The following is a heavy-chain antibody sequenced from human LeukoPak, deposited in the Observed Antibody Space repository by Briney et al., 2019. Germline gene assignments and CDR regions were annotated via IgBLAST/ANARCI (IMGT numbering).Heavy chain of an antibody. Sequence: ASVKVSCKASGGTFSSYAISWVRQATGQGLEWMGWMNPNSGNTGYAQKFQGRVTMTRNTSISTAYMELSSLRSEDTAVYYCARVGVAAAGYWGQGTLATVSS. D-gene: IGHD6-13*01. CDR2: MNPNSGNT. J-gene: IGHJ4*02. CDR3: ARVGVAAAGY. CDR1: GGTFSSYA. V-gene: IGHV1-8*02.